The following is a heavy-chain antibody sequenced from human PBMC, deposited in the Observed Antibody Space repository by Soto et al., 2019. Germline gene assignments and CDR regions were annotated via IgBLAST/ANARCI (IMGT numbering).Heavy chain of an antibody. J-gene: IGHJ4*03. CDR3: ASDQRAFRYSDY. CDR2: IHYSGST. Sequence: PSETLSLTCSVSGDSLSGGDYYWSWIRQPPGEALEWIGHIHYSGSTYYNASLKSRLTVSMDTSKNQFSLNLSSVTAADTAVYYCASDQRAFRYSDYWGQGILVTVSS. CDR1: GDSLSGGDYY. V-gene: IGHV4-30-4*01.